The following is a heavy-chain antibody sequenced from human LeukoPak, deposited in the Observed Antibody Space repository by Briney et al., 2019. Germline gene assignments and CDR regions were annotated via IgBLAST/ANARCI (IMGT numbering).Heavy chain of an antibody. D-gene: IGHD6-13*01. CDR1: GFTVSSNY. CDR3: ARARIVAAGNDAFDI. CDR2: IYSGGST. J-gene: IGHJ3*02. V-gene: IGHV3-66*01. Sequence: PGGSLRLSCAASGFTVSSNYMTWVRQAPGKGLEWVSIIYSGGSTFYADPVKGRFTISRDNSKNTLYLQMNSLRAEDTAVYYCARARIVAAGNDAFDIWGQGTMVTVSS.